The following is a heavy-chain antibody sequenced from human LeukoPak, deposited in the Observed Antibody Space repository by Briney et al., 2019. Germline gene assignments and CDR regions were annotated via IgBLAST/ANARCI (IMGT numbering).Heavy chain of an antibody. CDR2: VHPSEGT. CDR1: GGSVSHSNW. V-gene: IGHV4-4*02. D-gene: IGHD3-3*01. Sequence: SETLSLTCAVSGGSVSHSNWWTWVRQSPGKGLEWIGEVHPSEGTNYNPSLKSRVTISVDTSKNQFSLKLSSVTAADTAVYYCARIKYYDFWSGYWNWFDPWGQGTLVTVSS. CDR3: ARIKYYDFWSGYWNWFDP. J-gene: IGHJ5*02.